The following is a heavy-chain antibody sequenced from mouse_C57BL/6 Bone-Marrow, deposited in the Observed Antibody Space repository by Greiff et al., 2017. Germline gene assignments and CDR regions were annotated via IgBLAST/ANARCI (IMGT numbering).Heavy chain of an antibody. Sequence: EVMLVESGGDLVKPGGSLKLSCAASGFTFSSYGMSWVRQTPDKRLEWVATISSGGSYTYYPDSVKGRFTISRDNAKNTLYLQMSSLKSEDTAMYYCARLGGWWDFRVDYWGQGTTLTVSS. D-gene: IGHD1-1*02. J-gene: IGHJ2*01. CDR3: ARLGGWWDFRVDY. CDR2: ISSGGSYT. CDR1: GFTFSSYG. V-gene: IGHV5-6*02.